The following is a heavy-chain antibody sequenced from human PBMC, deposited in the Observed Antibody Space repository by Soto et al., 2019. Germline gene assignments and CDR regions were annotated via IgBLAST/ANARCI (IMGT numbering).Heavy chain of an antibody. J-gene: IGHJ6*02. D-gene: IGHD3-3*01. CDR1: GYTFTSYY. Sequence: ASVNVSFESSGYTFTSYYINWVRQATGQGLECMGWMNPNSGNTGYAQKFQGRVTMTRNTSISTAYMELSSLRSEDTAVYYCARSPPVFGVVIGYYYYYGMDVWGQGTTVTVSS. CDR3: ARSPPVFGVVIGYYYYYGMDV. V-gene: IGHV1-8*01. CDR2: MNPNSGNT.